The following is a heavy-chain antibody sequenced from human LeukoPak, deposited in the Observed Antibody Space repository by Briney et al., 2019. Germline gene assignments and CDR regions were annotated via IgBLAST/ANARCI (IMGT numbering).Heavy chain of an antibody. CDR1: GYNFVDYY. Sequence: ASVTVSCNASGYNFVDYYMLWVRQASGQGLEWMGWVSPNSGATNYAQKFQGRVSMTRDTSINTVYLELSGLRSDDTAVYYCAFGMTGTLLFECWAQGTLVTVSS. CDR3: AFGMTGTLLFEC. J-gene: IGHJ4*02. D-gene: IGHD3-9*01. V-gene: IGHV1-2*02. CDR2: VSPNSGAT.